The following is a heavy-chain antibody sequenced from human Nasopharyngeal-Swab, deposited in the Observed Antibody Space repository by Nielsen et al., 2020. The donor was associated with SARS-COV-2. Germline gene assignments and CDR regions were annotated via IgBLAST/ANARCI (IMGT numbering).Heavy chain of an antibody. J-gene: IGHJ6*03. CDR1: GGSISSYY. D-gene: IGHD3-10*01. V-gene: IGHV4-59*01. CDR2: IYYSGST. Sequence: SETLSLTCTVSGGSISSYYWSWIRQPPGKGLEWIGYIYYSGSTNYNPSLKSRVTISVDTSNNQFSLKLSSVTAADTAVYYCARDRVAAGMDVWGKGTTVTASS. CDR3: ARDRVAAGMDV.